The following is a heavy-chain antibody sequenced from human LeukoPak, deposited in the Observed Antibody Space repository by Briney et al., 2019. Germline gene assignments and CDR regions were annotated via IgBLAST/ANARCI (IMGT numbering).Heavy chain of an antibody. J-gene: IGHJ5*02. CDR2: IKSKTDGGTT. CDR3: TTYYYDSSVLARFDP. CDR1: GFTFSNAW. Sequence: GRSLRLSCAASGFTFSNAWMNWVRQAPGKGLEWVGRIKSKTDGGTTDYAAPVKGRFTISRDDSKNTLYLQMNSLKTEDTAVYYCTTYYYDSSVLARFDPWGQGTLVTVSS. D-gene: IGHD3-22*01. V-gene: IGHV3-15*07.